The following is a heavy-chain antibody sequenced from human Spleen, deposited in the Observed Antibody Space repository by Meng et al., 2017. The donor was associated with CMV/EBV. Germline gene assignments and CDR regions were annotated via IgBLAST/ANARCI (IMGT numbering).Heavy chain of an antibody. CDR1: GGSISSSSYY. CDR2: INHSGST. Sequence: SETLSLTCTVSGGSISSSSYYWSWIRQPPGKGLEWIGEINHSGSTNYNPSLKSRVTISVDTSKNQFSLKLSSVTAADTAVYYCARGRGQWVVVPAWAYWGQGTLVTVSS. D-gene: IGHD2-2*01. CDR3: ARGRGQWVVVPAWAY. J-gene: IGHJ4*02. V-gene: IGHV4-39*07.